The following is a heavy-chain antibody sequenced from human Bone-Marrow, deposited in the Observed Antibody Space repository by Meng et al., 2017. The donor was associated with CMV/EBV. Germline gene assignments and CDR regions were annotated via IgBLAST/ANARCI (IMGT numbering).Heavy chain of an antibody. Sequence: ASVKDFCKASGDTFTSNYMHWVRQAPGQGLEWMGIINPSGGSTSYAQKFQGRVTMTRDTYTSTVYMELSSLRSEDTAVYYCARVPTTNNYYYGMDVWGQGTTVTVSS. CDR2: INPSGGST. V-gene: IGHV1-46*01. CDR1: GDTFTSNY. CDR3: ARVPTTNNYYYGMDV. J-gene: IGHJ6*02. D-gene: IGHD4-11*01.